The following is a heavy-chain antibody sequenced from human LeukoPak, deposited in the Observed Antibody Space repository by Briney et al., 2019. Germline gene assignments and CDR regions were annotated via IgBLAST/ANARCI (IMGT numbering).Heavy chain of an antibody. CDR3: ARHRIGQWLVLGVPLPDRSYWYFDL. CDR1: GGSISSSSYY. Sequence: SETLSLTCTVSGGSISSSSYYWGWIRQPPGTGLEWIGSIYYSGSTYYNPSLKSRVTISVDTSKNQFSLKLSSVTAADTAVYYCARHRIGQWLVLGVPLPDRSYWYFDLWGRGTLVTVSS. CDR2: IYYSGST. D-gene: IGHD6-19*01. J-gene: IGHJ2*01. V-gene: IGHV4-39*01.